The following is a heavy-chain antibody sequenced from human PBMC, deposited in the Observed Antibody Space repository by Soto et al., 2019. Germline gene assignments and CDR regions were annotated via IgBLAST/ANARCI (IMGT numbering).Heavy chain of an antibody. CDR2: ISDSGSRR. CDR1: GFIFRSYG. J-gene: IGHJ5*02. Sequence: GGSLRLSCAASGFIFRSYGMIWVRQAPGKGLEWVSVISDSGSRRYYADFVEGRFAISRDNSGNTLYLQMNSLRAEDTAVYYFAKDSYSSGQNWFDPWGQGTQVTVSS. V-gene: IGHV3-23*01. CDR3: AKDSYSSGQNWFDP. D-gene: IGHD6-19*01.